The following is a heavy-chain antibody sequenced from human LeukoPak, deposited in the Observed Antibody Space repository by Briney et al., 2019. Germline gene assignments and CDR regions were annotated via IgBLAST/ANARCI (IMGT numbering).Heavy chain of an antibody. CDR2: ISGSGGST. CDR3: AKDLRITIIVVVKAPTEFDY. V-gene: IGHV3-23*01. J-gene: IGHJ4*02. D-gene: IGHD3-22*01. CDR1: GFTVSSNY. Sequence: GGSLRLSCAASGFTVSSNYMSWVRQAPGKGLEWVSGISGSGGSTYYADSVKGRFTISRDNSKNTLYLQMNSLRAEDTAVYYCAKDLRITIIVVVKAPTEFDYWGQGTLVTVSS.